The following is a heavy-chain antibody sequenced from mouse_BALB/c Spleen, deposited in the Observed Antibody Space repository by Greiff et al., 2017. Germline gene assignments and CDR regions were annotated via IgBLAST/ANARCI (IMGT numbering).Heavy chain of an antibody. V-gene: IGHV1-81*01. CDR1: GYTFTDYV. D-gene: IGHD2-5*01. CDR3: ARSGSNSFAY. Sequence: VKLQESGPELVKPGASVKMSCKASGYTFTDYVSSWVKQRTGQGLEWIGEIYPGSGSTYYNEKFKGKATLTADKSSNTAYMQLSSLTSEDSAVYFCARSGSNSFAYWGQGTLVTVSA. J-gene: IGHJ3*01. CDR2: IYPGSGST.